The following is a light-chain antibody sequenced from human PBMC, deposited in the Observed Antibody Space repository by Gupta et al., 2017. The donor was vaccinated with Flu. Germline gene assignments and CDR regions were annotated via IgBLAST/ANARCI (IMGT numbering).Light chain of an antibody. CDR3: AAWDDSLSGPV. V-gene: IGLV1-47*01. CDR2: RNN. Sequence: QSLLTQPPSASGPPGQRVTFSCSGSSSNIGSNYVYWYQQLPGTAPKLLIYRNNQRPSGVPDRFSGSKSGTSASLAISGLRSEDEADYYCAAWDDSLSGPVFGGGTKLTVL. CDR1: SSNIGSNY. J-gene: IGLJ3*02.